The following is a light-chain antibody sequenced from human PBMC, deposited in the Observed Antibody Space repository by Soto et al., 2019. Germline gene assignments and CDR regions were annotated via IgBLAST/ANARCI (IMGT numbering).Light chain of an antibody. CDR1: SSDVGGYDY. J-gene: IGLJ1*01. V-gene: IGLV2-8*01. CDR2: EVS. Sequence: QSALSQPPSASGSPGQSVTISCTGTSSDVGGYDYVSWYQQHPGKAPKLMIYEVSKRPSGVPDRSSGSKSGNTASLTVSGLQAEDEADYYCSSYAGSSTSVLGTGTKV. CDR3: SSYAGSSTSV.